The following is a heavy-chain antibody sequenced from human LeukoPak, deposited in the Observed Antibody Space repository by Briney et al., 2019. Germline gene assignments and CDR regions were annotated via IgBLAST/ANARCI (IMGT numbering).Heavy chain of an antibody. V-gene: IGHV4-4*07. CDR2: IYTSGST. CDR1: GGSISSYY. CDR3: ARSGRWLQLEGFDY. J-gene: IGHJ4*02. Sequence: SETLSLTCTVSGGSISSYYWSWIRQPAGKGLEWIGRIYTSGSTNYNPSLKSRVTMSVDTSKNQFSLKLSSVTAADTAVYYCARSGRWLQLEGFDYWGQGTLVTVSS. D-gene: IGHD5-24*01.